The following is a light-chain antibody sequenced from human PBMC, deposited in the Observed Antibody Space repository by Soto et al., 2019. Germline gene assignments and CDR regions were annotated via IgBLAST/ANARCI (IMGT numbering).Light chain of an antibody. V-gene: IGLV4-69*01. J-gene: IGLJ2*01. Sequence: QLVLTQSPSASASLGASVKLTCTLSSGHSSYAIAWHQQQPEKGPRYLMKLDSDGSHTKGDAIPDRFSGSSSGAERDLTISSLQSEDEADYYCQPWGTGIHVVFGGGTKLTVL. CDR3: QPWGTGIHVV. CDR2: LDSDGSH. CDR1: SGHSSYA.